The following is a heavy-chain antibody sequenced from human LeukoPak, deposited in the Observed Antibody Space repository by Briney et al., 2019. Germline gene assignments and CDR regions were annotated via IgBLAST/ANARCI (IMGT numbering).Heavy chain of an antibody. CDR3: TKRGCSSTTCYSNC. D-gene: IGHD2-2*01. J-gene: IGHJ4*02. Sequence: PGGSLRLSCAASGFTFSFYAMSWVRQAPGKGLEWVSSISGSSGTYYAESVKGRFTISRDNSKNTLSLQMSSLRAEDTAVYYCTKRGCSSTTCYSNCWGQGTLVTVAS. CDR2: ISGSSGT. V-gene: IGHV3-23*01. CDR1: GFTFSFYA.